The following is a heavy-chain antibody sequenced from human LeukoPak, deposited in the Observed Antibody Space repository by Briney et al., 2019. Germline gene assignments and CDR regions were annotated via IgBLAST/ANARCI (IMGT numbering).Heavy chain of an antibody. V-gene: IGHV3-21*01. Sequence: GGSLRLSCAASGFTFSSYSMNWVRQAPGKGLEWVSSISSSSYIYYADSVKGRFTISRDNAKNSLYLQMNSLRAEDTAVYYCARGAPLGYCSGGSCYSPDYWGQGTLVTVSS. J-gene: IGHJ4*02. CDR3: ARGAPLGYCSGGSCYSPDY. D-gene: IGHD2-15*01. CDR2: ISSSSYI. CDR1: GFTFSSYS.